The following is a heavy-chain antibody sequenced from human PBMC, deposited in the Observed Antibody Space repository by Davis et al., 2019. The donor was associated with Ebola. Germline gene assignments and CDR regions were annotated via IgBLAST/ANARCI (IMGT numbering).Heavy chain of an antibody. CDR1: AGSFSGYY. D-gene: IGHD4-11*01. CDR2: INHSGST. Sequence: SETLSLTCAVYAGSFSGYYWSWIRQPPGKGLEWIGEINHSGSTNYNPSLKSRVTISVDTSKNQFSLKLSSVTAADTAVYYCARASPTVTYYYYGMDVWGQGTTVTVSS. V-gene: IGHV4-34*01. J-gene: IGHJ6*02. CDR3: ARASPTVTYYYYGMDV.